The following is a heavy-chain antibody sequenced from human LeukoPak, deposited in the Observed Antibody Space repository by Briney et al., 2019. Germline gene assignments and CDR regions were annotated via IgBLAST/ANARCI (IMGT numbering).Heavy chain of an antibody. D-gene: IGHD3-10*01. CDR2: IYPGDSDT. J-gene: IGHJ3*02. CDR1: GYSFTSYW. V-gene: IGHV5-51*01. Sequence: GESLKISCKGSGYSFTSYWIGWVRQMPGKGLEWMGIIYPGDSDTRYSPSFQGQVTISADKSISTAYLQWSSLKASDTAMYYCARPKTYYYGSDAFDIWGQGTMVTVSS. CDR3: ARPKTYYYGSDAFDI.